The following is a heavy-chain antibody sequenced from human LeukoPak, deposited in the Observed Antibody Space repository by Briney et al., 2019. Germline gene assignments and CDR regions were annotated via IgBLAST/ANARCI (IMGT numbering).Heavy chain of an antibody. J-gene: IGHJ4*02. CDR1: GFTFSIYA. V-gene: IGHV3-23*01. CDR2: TSGSGGST. Sequence: GGSLRLSCAASGFTFSIYAMSRVRQAPGKGLEWVSGTSGSGGSTYYADSVKGRFTISRDNSKNTLYLQMNSLRAEDTAVYYCAQFDYWGQGTLVTVSS. CDR3: AQFDY.